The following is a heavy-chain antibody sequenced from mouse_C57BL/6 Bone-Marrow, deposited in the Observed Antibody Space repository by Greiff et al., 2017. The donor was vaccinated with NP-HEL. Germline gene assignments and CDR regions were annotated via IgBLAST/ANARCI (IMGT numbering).Heavy chain of an antibody. J-gene: IGHJ3*01. CDR1: GFSLTSYG. Sequence: VKLMESGPGLVAPSQSLSITCTVSGFSLTSYGVHWVRQPPGKGLEWLVVIWSDGSTTYNSALKYRLSISKDNTKSQVFLKMNSLQTDDTAMYYWARHEDYGSPWFAYWGQGTLVTVSA. CDR3: ARHEDYGSPWFAY. CDR2: IWSDGST. V-gene: IGHV2-6-1*01. D-gene: IGHD1-1*01.